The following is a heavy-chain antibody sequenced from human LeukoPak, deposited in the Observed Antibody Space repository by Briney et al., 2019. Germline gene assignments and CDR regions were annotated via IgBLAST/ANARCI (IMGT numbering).Heavy chain of an antibody. CDR3: AKDSATMIVVVTVAYYFDY. CDR2: INSDGSST. CDR1: GFTFSSYW. V-gene: IGHV3-74*01. Sequence: PGGSLRLSCAASGFTFSSYWMHWVRQAPGKGLVWVSRINSDGSSTSYADSVKGRFTISRDNSKNTLYLQMNSLRAEDTAVYYCAKDSATMIVVVTVAYYFDYWGQGTLVTVSS. J-gene: IGHJ4*02. D-gene: IGHD3-22*01.